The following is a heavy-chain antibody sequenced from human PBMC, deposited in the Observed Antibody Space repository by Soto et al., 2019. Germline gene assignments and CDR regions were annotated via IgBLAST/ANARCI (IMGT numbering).Heavy chain of an antibody. Sequence: HVQLVQSGGELKKPGASVKVSCNTSGYTFNTYVIIWVRQAPGQGLEWMGWISPYNGNTKYGEKFQGRVTMTTDTFTRKAYMDLRNLRFDDTAVYYCARDTRNSFDYWGQGTLVTVSS. CDR3: ARDTRNSFDY. V-gene: IGHV1-18*01. CDR1: GYTFNTYV. CDR2: ISPYNGNT. J-gene: IGHJ4*02.